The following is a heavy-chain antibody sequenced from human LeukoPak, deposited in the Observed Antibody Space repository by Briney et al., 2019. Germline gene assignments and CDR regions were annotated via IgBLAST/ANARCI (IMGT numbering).Heavy chain of an antibody. CDR2: IIPILRTP. CDR3: TRGSDSYYYYSMDV. V-gene: IGHV1-69*05. J-gene: IGHJ6*03. CDR1: GYTFSNYA. Sequence: SVTVSCKASGYTFSNYAINWVRQPPGQGLEWVGGIIPILRTPSYAEKFQGRVTITTDESTSTAHMELSGLRSEDTAVYYCTRGSDSYYYYSMDVWGRGTTVIVSS.